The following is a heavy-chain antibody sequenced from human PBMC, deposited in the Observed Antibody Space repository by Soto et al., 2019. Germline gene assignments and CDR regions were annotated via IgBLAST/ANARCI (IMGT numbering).Heavy chain of an antibody. J-gene: IGHJ6*02. CDR1: GFTFSNYY. V-gene: IGHV3-11*01. Sequence: GGSLRLSCGASGFTFSNYYMSWIRQAPGKGLEWVSYISSTGRTIYYADSVKGRFTVSRDNAQNSLSLKLNSLRVEDTAVYYCAREDRRRDGRDYYYYYGMDVWGQGTTVTVSS. CDR2: ISSTGRTI. CDR3: AREDRRRDGRDYYYYYGMDV.